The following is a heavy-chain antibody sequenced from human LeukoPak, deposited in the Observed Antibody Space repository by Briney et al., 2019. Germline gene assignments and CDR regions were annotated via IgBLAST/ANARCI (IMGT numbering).Heavy chain of an antibody. CDR1: GYTFTDYY. CDR2: INPNSGGT. CDR3: ARVNRALDY. Sequence: ASVKVSCKASGYTFTDYYMHWVRQAPGQGLEWMGWINPNSGGTNYAQKFQGRVTMTRDTSISTVYMEVSSLISDDTAVYYCARVNRALDYWGQGTLVTVSS. V-gene: IGHV1-2*02. J-gene: IGHJ4*02.